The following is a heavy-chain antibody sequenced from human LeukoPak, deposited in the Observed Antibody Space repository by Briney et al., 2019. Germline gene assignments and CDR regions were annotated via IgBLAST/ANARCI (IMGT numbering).Heavy chain of an antibody. Sequence: SETLSLTCGVSGGSISSGGFSWSWIRQPPGKGLEWIGEINHSGSTNYNPSLKSRVTISVDTSKNQFSLKLSSVTAADTAVYYCARGARGYCSSTSCYGNYYYYYGMDVWGQGTTVTVSS. J-gene: IGHJ6*02. V-gene: IGHV4-30-2*01. CDR2: INHSGST. CDR1: GGSISSGGFS. D-gene: IGHD2-2*03. CDR3: ARGARGYCSSTSCYGNYYYYYGMDV.